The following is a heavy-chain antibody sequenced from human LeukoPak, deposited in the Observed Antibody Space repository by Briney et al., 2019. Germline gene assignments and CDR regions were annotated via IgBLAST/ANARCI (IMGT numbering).Heavy chain of an antibody. CDR2: IHTSGST. J-gene: IGHJ6*03. CDR1: GGYISSYY. Sequence: PSETLSLTCTVSGGYISSYYWRWIRQPAAKVLEWIGRIHTSGSTNYNPSLKSRVTMSVDPSKNQFSLKMSSVTAADTAVYYCARVWSGYYTGYYYYYMDVWGKGTTVTVSS. CDR3: ARVWSGYYTGYYYYYMDV. D-gene: IGHD3-3*01. V-gene: IGHV4-4*07.